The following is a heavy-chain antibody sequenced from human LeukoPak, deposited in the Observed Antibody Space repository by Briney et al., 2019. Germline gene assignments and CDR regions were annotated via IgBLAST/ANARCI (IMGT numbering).Heavy chain of an antibody. D-gene: IGHD4-11*01. Sequence: ASVKVSCKASGGTFSSYAISWVRQAPGQGLEWMGGIIPIFGTANYAQKFQGRVTITADESTSTAYMELSSLRSEDTAVYYCAREQHDYSIRYYYYYMDVWGKGTTVTVSS. J-gene: IGHJ6*03. CDR1: GGTFSSYA. V-gene: IGHV1-69*13. CDR2: IIPIFGTA. CDR3: AREQHDYSIRYYYYYMDV.